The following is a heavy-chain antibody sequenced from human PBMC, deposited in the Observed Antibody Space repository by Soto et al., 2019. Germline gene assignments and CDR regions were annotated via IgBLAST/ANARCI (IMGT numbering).Heavy chain of an antibody. D-gene: IGHD3-22*01. J-gene: IGHJ4*02. CDR3: ARDSGYYPRGY. Sequence: EVQLVESGGGLVQPGGSLRLSCAASGFTVSSNYMSWVRQAPGKGPEWVSVIYSGGSTYYADSVKGRFTISRDNSKNTLYLQMNSLRAEDTAVYYCARDSGYYPRGYWGQGTLVTVSS. CDR1: GFTVSSNY. CDR2: IYSGGST. V-gene: IGHV3-66*01.